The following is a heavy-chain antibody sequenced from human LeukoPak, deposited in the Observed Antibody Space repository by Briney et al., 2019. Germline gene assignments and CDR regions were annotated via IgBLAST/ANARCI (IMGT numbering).Heavy chain of an antibody. J-gene: IGHJ4*02. V-gene: IGHV4-39*07. D-gene: IGHD3-22*01. CDR2: IYYSGST. CDR1: GGSISSSSYY. Sequence: SETLSLTCTVSGGSISSSSYYWGWIRQPPGKGLEWIGSIYYSGSTYYNPSLKSRVTISVDTSKNQFSLKLSSVTAADTAVYYCARVYYDSSGYYPIDYWGQGTLVTVSS. CDR3: ARVYYDSSGYYPIDY.